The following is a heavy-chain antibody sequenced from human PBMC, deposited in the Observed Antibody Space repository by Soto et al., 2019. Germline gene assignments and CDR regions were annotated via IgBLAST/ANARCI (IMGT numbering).Heavy chain of an antibody. Sequence: QVQLQESGPGLVKPSQTLSLTCTVSGGSISSGGYYWSWIRQHPGKGLEWIGYIFYSGSTFYNPSLKSRIDVSVDTSKNQFSLKLSSVTAADTAVYYCARAPGDYFDYWGQGTLVTVSS. CDR1: GGSISSGGYY. CDR2: IFYSGST. CDR3: ARAPGDYFDY. V-gene: IGHV4-31*03. J-gene: IGHJ4*02.